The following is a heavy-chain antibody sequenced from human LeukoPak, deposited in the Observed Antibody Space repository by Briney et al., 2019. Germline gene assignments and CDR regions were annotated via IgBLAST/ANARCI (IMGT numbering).Heavy chain of an antibody. V-gene: IGHV1-18*01. CDR3: AKGTAWDTAMAPLRY. J-gene: IGHJ4*02. CDR1: GYTFTSYG. Sequence: ASVKVSCKASGYTFTSYGISWVRQAPGQGLEWMGWISAYNGNTNYAQKLQGRVTMTTDTSTSTAYMELRSLRSDDTAVYYCAKGTAWDTAMAPLRYWGQGTLVTVSS. D-gene: IGHD5-18*01. CDR2: ISAYNGNT.